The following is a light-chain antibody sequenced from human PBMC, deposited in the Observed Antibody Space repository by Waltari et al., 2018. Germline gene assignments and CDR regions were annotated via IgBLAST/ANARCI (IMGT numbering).Light chain of an antibody. CDR2: ASS. CDR3: QQSYSLPFT. Sequence: DIHMTQSPSSLSASIGGSVPITCRASQSIRFSLNWYQQVPGKAPKLLIYASSFSQIDVPSRFTGSGSGTDFTLTITGLQPEDFATYFCQQSYSLPFTFGPGTRVDVK. CDR1: QSIRFS. J-gene: IGKJ3*01. V-gene: IGKV1-39*01.